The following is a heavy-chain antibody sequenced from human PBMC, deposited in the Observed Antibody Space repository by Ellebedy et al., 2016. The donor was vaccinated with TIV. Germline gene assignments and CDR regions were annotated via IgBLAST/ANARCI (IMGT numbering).Heavy chain of an antibody. J-gene: IGHJ3*02. D-gene: IGHD3-10*01. Sequence: GGSLRLSXKGSGYSFTSYWIGWVRQMPGKGLEWMGIIYPGDSDTRYSPSFQGQVTISADKSISTAYLQWSSLKASDTAMYYCARRSRGAFDIWGQGTMVTVSS. CDR2: IYPGDSDT. CDR1: GYSFTSYW. V-gene: IGHV5-51*01. CDR3: ARRSRGAFDI.